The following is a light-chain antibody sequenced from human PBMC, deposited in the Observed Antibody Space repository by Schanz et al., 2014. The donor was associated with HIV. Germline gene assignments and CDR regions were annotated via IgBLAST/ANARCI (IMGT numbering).Light chain of an antibody. CDR3: CSYAGSYTEV. Sequence: QSALTQPASVSGSPGQSITLSCAGSSSDIGDDNYVSWYQQHAGAAPKLIIYDVNERPSGVSHRFSASKSGNTAFLTISGLQAEDEADYYCCSYAGSYTEVFGTGTKLTVL. J-gene: IGLJ1*01. CDR1: SSDIGDDNY. V-gene: IGLV2-14*03. CDR2: DVN.